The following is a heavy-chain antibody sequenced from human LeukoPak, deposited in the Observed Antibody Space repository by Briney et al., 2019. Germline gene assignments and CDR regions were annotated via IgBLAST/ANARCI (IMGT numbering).Heavy chain of an antibody. V-gene: IGHV1-18*01. CDR1: GYTFTNYG. CDR3: ARVPTNRVYVIKDYFDY. CDR2: ISAYNGNT. D-gene: IGHD2-8*01. J-gene: IGHJ4*02. Sequence: ASVKVSCKASGYTFTNYGISWVRQAPGQGLEWMGWISAYNGNTNYAQKLQGRVTMTTDTSTSTAYMELRSLRSDDTAVYYCARVPTNRVYVIKDYFDYWGQGTLVTVSS.